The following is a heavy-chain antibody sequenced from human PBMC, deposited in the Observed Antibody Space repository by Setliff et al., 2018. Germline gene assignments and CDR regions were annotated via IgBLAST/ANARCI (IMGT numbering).Heavy chain of an antibody. V-gene: IGHV3-23*01. CDR1: GFTFSSYA. CDR3: ARSTITFSGEDFYFFYYMDV. Sequence: PGGSLRLSCAASGFTFSSYAMTWVRQAPGKGLEWVSSISGSGTSTYYADSVKGRFTISRDNSRNTLYLQMSSLGPEDTALYYCARSTITFSGEDFYFFYYMDVWGKGTTVTVSS. D-gene: IGHD4-4*01. J-gene: IGHJ6*03. CDR2: ISGSGTST.